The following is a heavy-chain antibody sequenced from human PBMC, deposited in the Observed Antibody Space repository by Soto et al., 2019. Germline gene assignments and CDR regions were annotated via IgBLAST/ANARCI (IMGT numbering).Heavy chain of an antibody. D-gene: IGHD6-6*01. CDR3: ASTSSSSSLGY. J-gene: IGHJ4*02. CDR2: ISSGGGSI. V-gene: IGHV3-48*01. Sequence: EVQLVESGGGLVQPGGSLRLSCVASGLTFSSYSMNWVRQAPGKGLEWGSYISSGGGSIYYADSVKGRFTISRNNAKTSLYLQMNSLRAEDTAVYYCASTSSSSSLGYWGQGTLVTVSS. CDR1: GLTFSSYS.